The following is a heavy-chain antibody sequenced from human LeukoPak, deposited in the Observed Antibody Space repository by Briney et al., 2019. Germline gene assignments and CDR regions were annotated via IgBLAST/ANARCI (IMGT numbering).Heavy chain of an antibody. V-gene: IGHV4-4*07. CDR2: IYTSGST. CDR3: ARDRRHGSGSYGLFDY. Sequence: SETLSLTCTVSGGSISSYYWSWIRQPAGKGLEWIGRIYTSGSTNYTPSLKGRVTMSVDTSKNQFSLKLSSVTAADTAVYYCARDRRHGSGSYGLFDYWGQGTLGTVSS. CDR1: GGSISSYY. J-gene: IGHJ4*02. D-gene: IGHD3-10*01.